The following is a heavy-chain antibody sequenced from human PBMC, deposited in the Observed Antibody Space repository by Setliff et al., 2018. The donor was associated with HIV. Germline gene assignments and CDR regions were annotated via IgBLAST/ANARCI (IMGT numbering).Heavy chain of an antibody. CDR1: GYTFTGYY. CDR2: INPHSGDT. J-gene: IGHJ6*02. Sequence: GASVKVSCKASGYTFTGYYMHWVRQAPGQGLEWMGWINPHSGDTNYAQKFQDRVTMTRDTSVNIAYMQLRRLRSDDTAVYYCARAPTLFGVEYYYYFGMDVWGQGTTVTSP. D-gene: IGHD3-3*01. V-gene: IGHV1-2*02. CDR3: ARAPTLFGVEYYYYFGMDV.